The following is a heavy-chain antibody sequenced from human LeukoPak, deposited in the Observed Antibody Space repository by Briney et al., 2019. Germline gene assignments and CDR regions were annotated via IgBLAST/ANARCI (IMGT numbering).Heavy chain of an antibody. CDR2: IWYDGSNK. CDR1: GFTFSSYG. J-gene: IGHJ6*02. CDR3: ARGGHCSTTSCSNYDGMDV. V-gene: IGHV3-33*01. D-gene: IGHD2-2*01. Sequence: GGSLRLSCAASGFTFSSYGMHWVRQAPGKGLEWVAVIWYDGSNKYYADSVKGRFTISRDNSKNTLYLQMNSLRAEDTAVYFCARGGHCSTTSCSNYDGMDVWGQGTTLTVSS.